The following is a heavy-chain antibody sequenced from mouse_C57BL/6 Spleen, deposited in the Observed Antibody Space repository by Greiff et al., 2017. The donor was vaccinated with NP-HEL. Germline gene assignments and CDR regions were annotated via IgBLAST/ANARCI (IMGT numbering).Heavy chain of an antibody. CDR1: GYTFTGYW. Sequence: VQLQQSGAELMKPGASVKLSCKATGYTFTGYWIEWVKQRPGHGLEWIGEILPGGGSTNYNEKFKGKATFTADTSSNTAYMQLSSLTTEDSASYYCADYYGSSPFAYWGQGTLVTVSA. V-gene: IGHV1-9*01. CDR3: ADYYGSSPFAY. CDR2: ILPGGGST. D-gene: IGHD1-1*01. J-gene: IGHJ3*01.